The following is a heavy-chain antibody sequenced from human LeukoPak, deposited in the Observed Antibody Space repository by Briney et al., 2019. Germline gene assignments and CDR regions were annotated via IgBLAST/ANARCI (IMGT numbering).Heavy chain of an antibody. D-gene: IGHD6-19*01. Sequence: SETLSLTCAVYGGSFNGYYWSWIRQPPGKGLEWIGEINHSGSTNYNPSLKSRVTISVDTSKNQFSLKLSSVTAADTAVYYCARTTEQWLVLIYWGQGTLVTVSS. CDR1: GGSFNGYY. CDR3: ARTTEQWLVLIY. CDR2: INHSGST. J-gene: IGHJ4*02. V-gene: IGHV4-34*01.